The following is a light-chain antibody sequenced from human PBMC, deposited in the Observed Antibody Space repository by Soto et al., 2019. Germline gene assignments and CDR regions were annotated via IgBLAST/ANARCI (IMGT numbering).Light chain of an antibody. CDR2: GNI. J-gene: IGLJ3*02. V-gene: IGLV1-40*01. CDR1: SSNIGAGYD. Sequence: QSVLTQPPSVSGAPGQRGTMSCTGSSSNIGAGYDVHWFQHLPGTAPKLLIYGNINRLSGVPDRFSGSKSGTSASLAITGLQAEDEADYYCQSYDSSLSAWVFGGGTKLTVL. CDR3: QSYDSSLSAWV.